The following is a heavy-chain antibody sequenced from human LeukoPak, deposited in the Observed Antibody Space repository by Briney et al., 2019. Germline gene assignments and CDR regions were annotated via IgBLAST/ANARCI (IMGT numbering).Heavy chain of an antibody. V-gene: IGHV4-4*07. CDR2: IFTTGST. J-gene: IGHJ5*02. Sequence: SETLSLTCTVSGCSMRNSYWSWIRQPAGKGLEWVGRIFTTGSTNYNPSLKSRVTMSIDTSRNQFSLRLTSVTAADTAVYYCARGDYYDGGGRNWFDPWGQGTLVTVSS. CDR3: ARGDYYDGGGRNWFDP. D-gene: IGHD3-16*01. CDR1: GCSMRNSY.